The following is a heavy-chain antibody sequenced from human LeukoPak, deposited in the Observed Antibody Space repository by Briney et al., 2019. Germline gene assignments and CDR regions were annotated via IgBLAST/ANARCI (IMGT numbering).Heavy chain of an antibody. J-gene: IGHJ4*02. CDR2: IYYSGST. D-gene: IGHD6-19*01. CDR1: GGSISSYY. V-gene: IGHV4-59*08. Sequence: SETLSLTCTVSGGSISSYYWSWIRQPPGKGLEWIGYIYYSGSTKYNPSLKSRVTISVDTSKNQFSLKLSSVTAADTAVYYCASSRRQWLAHYFDYWGQGTLVTVSS. CDR3: ASSRRQWLAHYFDY.